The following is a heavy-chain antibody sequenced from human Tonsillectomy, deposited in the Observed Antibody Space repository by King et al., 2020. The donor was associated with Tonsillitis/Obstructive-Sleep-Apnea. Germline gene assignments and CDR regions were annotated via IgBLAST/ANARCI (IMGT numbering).Heavy chain of an antibody. J-gene: IGHJ4*02. CDR1: GFTFSSFS. CDR2: IRSSSCTI. Sequence: VQLVESGGGLVQPGGSLRLSCAASGFTFSSFSMNWVRQAPGKGLEGVSNIRSSSCTIYYADFFKGRFTISRDNAQNSLYLQMNSLRDEDTAVYYCARDSRDGYNWDYWGQGTLVTVSS. V-gene: IGHV3-48*02. D-gene: IGHD5-24*01. CDR3: ARDSRDGYNWDY.